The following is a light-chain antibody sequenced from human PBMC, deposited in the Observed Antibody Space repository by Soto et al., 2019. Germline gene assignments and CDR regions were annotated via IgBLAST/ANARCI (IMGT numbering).Light chain of an antibody. CDR1: QSVGSD. Sequence: EKVMTQSQATLSVSLLDRDKVFCRASQSVGSDLAWYQQKPGQAPRLVIYGASTRATGIPARFSGSGSGTDFTLTISSLQSEDFGVYYCQQYNNWPWTFGQGTKVDIK. J-gene: IGKJ1*01. CDR3: QQYNNWPWT. V-gene: IGKV3-15*01. CDR2: GAS.